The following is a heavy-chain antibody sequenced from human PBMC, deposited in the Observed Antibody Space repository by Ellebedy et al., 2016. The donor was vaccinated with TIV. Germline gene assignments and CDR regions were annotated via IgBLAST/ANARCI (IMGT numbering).Heavy chain of an antibody. CDR3: ARDQWLGRAYYFDY. D-gene: IGHD6-19*01. J-gene: IGHJ4*02. V-gene: IGHV3-7*01. Sequence: GESLKISCAASGFTFSNYWMSWVRRAPGKGLEWVANIKQDGSEKYYVDSVKGRFSISRDNAKNSMYLQMNSLRDEDTAVYYCARDQWLGRAYYFDYWGQGTLLTVSS. CDR1: GFTFSNYW. CDR2: IKQDGSEK.